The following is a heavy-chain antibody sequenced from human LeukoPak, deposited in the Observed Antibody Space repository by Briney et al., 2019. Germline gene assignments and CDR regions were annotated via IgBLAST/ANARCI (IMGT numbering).Heavy chain of an antibody. CDR2: IYYSGST. CDR3: ARVDYYGSGSYYLLDY. J-gene: IGHJ4*02. Sequence: PSETLSLTCTVSGGSISSYYWSWIRQPPGKGLEWIGYIYYSGSTNYNPSLKSRVTISVDTSKNQFSLKLSSVTAADTAVYYCARVDYYGSGSYYLLDYWGQGTLVTVSS. CDR1: GGSISSYY. D-gene: IGHD3-10*01. V-gene: IGHV4-59*01.